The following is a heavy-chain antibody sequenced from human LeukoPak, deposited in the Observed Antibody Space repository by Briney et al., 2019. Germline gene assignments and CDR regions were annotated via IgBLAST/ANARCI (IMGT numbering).Heavy chain of an antibody. V-gene: IGHV1-69*05. J-gene: IGHJ4*02. CDR3: AKTDFWSGPAPYYFDY. CDR1: GGTFSSYA. Sequence: GASVKVSCKASGGTFSSYAISWVRQAPGQGLEWMGGIIPIFGTANYAQKFKGRVTITTDESTSTAYMELSSLRSEDTAVYYCAKTDFWSGPAPYYFDYWRQGTLVTVSS. CDR2: IIPIFGTA. D-gene: IGHD3-3*01.